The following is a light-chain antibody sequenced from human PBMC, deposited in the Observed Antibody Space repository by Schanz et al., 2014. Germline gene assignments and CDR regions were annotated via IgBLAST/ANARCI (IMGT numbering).Light chain of an antibody. Sequence: EIVLTHSPGTLALSPGDRTTLSCRASQSFSSFLAWYQQKPGQAPRLLMFGASSRATGIPDRFSGSGSGTEFTLTISSLQSEDFAVYYCQQYNNWPPWTFGQGTKVEIK. J-gene: IGKJ1*01. V-gene: IGKV3D-15*01. CDR2: GAS. CDR1: QSFSSF. CDR3: QQYNNWPPWT.